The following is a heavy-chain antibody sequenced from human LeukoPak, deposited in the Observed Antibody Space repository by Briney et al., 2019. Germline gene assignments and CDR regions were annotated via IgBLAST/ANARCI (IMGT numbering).Heavy chain of an antibody. J-gene: IGHJ6*02. CDR3: ARTVAGFDYYYYGMDV. CDR2: IIPILGIA. CDR1: GGTFSSYA. D-gene: IGHD6-19*01. Sequence: GASVKVSCKASGGTFSSYAISWVRQAPGQGLEWMGRIIPILGIANYAQKFQGGVTITADKSTSTAYMELSSLRSEDTAVYYCARTVAGFDYYYYGMDVWGQGTTVTVSS. V-gene: IGHV1-69*04.